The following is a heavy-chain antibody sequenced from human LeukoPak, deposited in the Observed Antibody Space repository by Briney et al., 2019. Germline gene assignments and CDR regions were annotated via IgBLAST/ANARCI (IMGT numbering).Heavy chain of an antibody. J-gene: IGHJ6*02. CDR1: GFTFSSYA. Sequence: PGRSLRLSCAASGFTFSSYAMHWVRQAPGKGLEWVSVIYSGGITYYADSVKGRFTISRDNSKNTLYLQMNSLRAEDTAVYYCARARYDSRGFSFYYYGMDVWGQGTTVTVSS. D-gene: IGHD3-22*01. CDR3: ARARYDSRGFSFYYYGMDV. V-gene: IGHV3-53*01. CDR2: IYSGGIT.